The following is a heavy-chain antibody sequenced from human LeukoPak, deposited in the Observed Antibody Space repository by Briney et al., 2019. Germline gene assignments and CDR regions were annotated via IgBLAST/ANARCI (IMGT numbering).Heavy chain of an antibody. CDR1: GFSITTNSSSNSNYY. D-gene: IGHD6-13*01. J-gene: IGHJ5*02. CDR3: ARVTGYSSSSHFSWFDP. CDR2: VSHSGYT. V-gene: IGHV4-39*07. Sequence: PSETLSLTCTVSGFSITTNSSSNSNYYWGWIRQAPGKGLEWIGSVSHSGYTYSNPSLASRVTLLVDISKNQFSVHLTSVTAADTAKYYCARVTGYSSSSHFSWFDPWGQGTLVTVSS.